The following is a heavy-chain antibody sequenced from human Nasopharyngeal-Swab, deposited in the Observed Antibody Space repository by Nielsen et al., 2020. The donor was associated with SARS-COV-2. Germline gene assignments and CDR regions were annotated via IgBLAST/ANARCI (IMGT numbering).Heavy chain of an antibody. CDR2: IWYDGSNK. Sequence: VRQAPGKGLEWVAVIWYDGSNKYYADSVKGRSTISRDNSKNTLYLQMNSLRAEDTAVYYCASARSGYDSDFDYWGQGTLVTVSS. J-gene: IGHJ4*02. V-gene: IGHV3-33*01. CDR3: ASARSGYDSDFDY. D-gene: IGHD5-12*01.